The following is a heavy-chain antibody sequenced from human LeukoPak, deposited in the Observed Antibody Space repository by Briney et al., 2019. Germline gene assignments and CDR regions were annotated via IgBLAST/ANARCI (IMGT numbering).Heavy chain of an antibody. CDR2: ISSSSSTI. V-gene: IGHV3-48*04. CDR1: GFTFSSYS. J-gene: IGHJ4*02. CDR3: ARGGGPLDS. Sequence: PGGSLRLSCAASGFTFSSYSMNWVRQAPGKGLEWVSYISSSSSTIYYADSVKGRFTISRDNAKNSLYLQMNSLRAEDTAVYYCARGGGPLDSWGQGTLVTVSS. D-gene: IGHD2-15*01.